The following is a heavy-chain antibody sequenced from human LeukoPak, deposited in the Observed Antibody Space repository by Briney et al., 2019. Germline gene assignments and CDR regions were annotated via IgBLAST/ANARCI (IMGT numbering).Heavy chain of an antibody. CDR2: IYTTGST. J-gene: IGHJ4*02. Sequence: SETLSLTCTVSGGSISDYYWSWIRQPAGKGLEWIGRIYTTGSTDYNPSLKSRVTMSVDTSKNQFSLKLSSVTAADTAVYYCARHSPRIAADYYFDYWGQGTLVTVSS. CDR1: GGSISDYY. V-gene: IGHV4-4*07. CDR3: ARHSPRIAADYYFDY. D-gene: IGHD6-13*01.